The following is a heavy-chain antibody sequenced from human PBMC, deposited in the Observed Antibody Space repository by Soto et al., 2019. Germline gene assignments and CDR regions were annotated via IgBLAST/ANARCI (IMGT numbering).Heavy chain of an antibody. D-gene: IGHD4-17*01. CDR3: ARATVYGDYVLYYYYMDV. CDR2: IKQDGSEK. Sequence: GGSLRLSCAASGFTFSSYWMSWVRQAPGKGLEWVANIKQDGSEKYYVDSVKGRFTISRDNAKNSLYLQMNSLRAEDTAVYYCARATVYGDYVLYYYYMDVWGKGTTVTVSS. V-gene: IGHV3-7*01. J-gene: IGHJ6*03. CDR1: GFTFSSYW.